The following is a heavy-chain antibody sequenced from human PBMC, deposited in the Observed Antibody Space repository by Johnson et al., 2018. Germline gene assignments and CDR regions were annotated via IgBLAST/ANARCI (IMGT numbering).Heavy chain of an antibody. CDR3: TRALWDYDFFAMDV. CDR1: GFTLGDYG. V-gene: IGHV3-49*04. D-gene: IGHD3-10*01. J-gene: IGHJ6*02. Sequence: EVRLVESGGGLVNPGRSLRLSCTASGFTLGDYGVSWVRQAPGKGLEWVGLIRSKAHTGATDYAPSLKGRVTISRDDSKSTAYLEMNSLKTEDTAVYYCTRALWDYDFFAMDVWGQGTTVTVSS. CDR2: IRSKAHTGAT.